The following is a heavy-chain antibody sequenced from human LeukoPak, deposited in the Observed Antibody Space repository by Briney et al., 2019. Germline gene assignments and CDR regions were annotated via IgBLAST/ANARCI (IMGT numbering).Heavy chain of an antibody. CDR2: IYPGDSDT. V-gene: IGHV5-51*01. CDR3: ARPPAGSGVYYSFDY. J-gene: IGHJ4*02. Sequence: GESLKISCKGSGYNFTSYWLVWVRQMPGKGLEWMGVIYPGDSDTRYSPSFQGQATMSADKSITTAYLQWSSLKASDTAMYYCARPPAGSGVYYSFDYWGQGTLVTVSS. D-gene: IGHD6-25*01. CDR1: GYNFTSYW.